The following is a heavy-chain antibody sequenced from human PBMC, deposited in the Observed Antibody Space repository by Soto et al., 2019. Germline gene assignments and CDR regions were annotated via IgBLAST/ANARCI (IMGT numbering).Heavy chain of an antibody. CDR3: ARSAGDCSSTSCYDYYFDY. D-gene: IGHD2-2*01. V-gene: IGHV3-74*01. CDR1: GLTFSSYW. J-gene: IGHJ4*02. Sequence: GGSLRLSCAASGLTFSSYWMHWVRQAPGKGLVWVSRINSDGSTTTYSDSVKGRFTISRDNAQNTLFLQMTSLRAEDTAVYYCARSAGDCSSTSCYDYYFDYWGQGTLVTVSS. CDR2: INSDGSTT.